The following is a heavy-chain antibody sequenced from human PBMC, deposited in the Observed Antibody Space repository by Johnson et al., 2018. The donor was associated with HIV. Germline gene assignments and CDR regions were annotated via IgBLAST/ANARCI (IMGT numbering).Heavy chain of an antibody. Sequence: QMQLVESGGGLVKPGGSLRLSCAVSGFIFRDYYMSWIRQAPGKGLEWVSYISSSGKSTNYADSVKGRFTISRDNSKNTLYLQMNSLRAEDTAVYYCATSHGSHGAFDIWGQGTMVTVSS. D-gene: IGHD1-26*01. CDR1: GFIFRDYY. CDR3: ATSHGSHGAFDI. V-gene: IGHV3-11*06. J-gene: IGHJ3*02. CDR2: ISSSGKST.